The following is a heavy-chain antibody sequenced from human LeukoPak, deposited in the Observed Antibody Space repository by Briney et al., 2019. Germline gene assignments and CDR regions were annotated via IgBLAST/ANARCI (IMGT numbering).Heavy chain of an antibody. CDR1: GGSFSGYY. J-gene: IGHJ3*02. Sequence: SETLSLTCAVYGGSFSGYYWSWIRQPPGKGLEWIGEINHSGSTNYNPSLKSRVTISVDTSKNQFSLKLSSVTAADTAVYYCANAARQDSDFWSGYSHDAFDIWGQGTMVTVSS. V-gene: IGHV4-34*01. D-gene: IGHD3-3*01. CDR3: ANAARQDSDFWSGYSHDAFDI. CDR2: INHSGST.